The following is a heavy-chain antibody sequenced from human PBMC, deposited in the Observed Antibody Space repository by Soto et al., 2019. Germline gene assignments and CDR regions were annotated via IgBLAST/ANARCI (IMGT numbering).Heavy chain of an antibody. CDR2: IHPGDSDT. Sequence: GESLKISCKGSGYSFTSYWIGWVRQMPGKGLEWMGIIHPGDSDTRYSPSFQGQVTISADKSISTAYLQWSSLKASDTAMYYCASRYCSSTSCHDAFDIWGQGTMVTVSS. CDR1: GYSFTSYW. J-gene: IGHJ3*02. V-gene: IGHV5-51*01. CDR3: ASRYCSSTSCHDAFDI. D-gene: IGHD2-2*01.